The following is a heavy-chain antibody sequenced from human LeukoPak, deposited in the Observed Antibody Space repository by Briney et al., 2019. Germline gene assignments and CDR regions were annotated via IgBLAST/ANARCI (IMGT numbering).Heavy chain of an antibody. CDR1: GFTFSDYY. V-gene: IGHV3-11*01. CDR2: ISIGGTNT. CDR3: ATDGAGFDT. J-gene: IGHJ5*02. Sequence: NAGGSLRLSCAASGFTFSDYYMSWIRQAPGKGLEWLSYISIGGTNTHYADSVKGRFTISRDNAKKSLYLEMNNLRAEDTAVYYCATDGAGFDTWGQGVLVTVSS.